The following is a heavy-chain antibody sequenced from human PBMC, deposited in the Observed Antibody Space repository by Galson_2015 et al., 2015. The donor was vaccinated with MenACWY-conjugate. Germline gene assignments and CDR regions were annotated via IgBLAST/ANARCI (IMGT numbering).Heavy chain of an antibody. CDR3: SWGRNPTVKSMYLDY. J-gene: IGHJ4*02. CDR1: GFTFSSYD. V-gene: IGHV3-48*03. Sequence: SLRLSCAASGFTFSSYDIHWVRQAPGKGLEWISYISPGGGTKYYADSAKGRFTISRDDAENSLFLQLSSLRDEDTAVYYCSWGRNPTVKSMYLDYWGQGTLVTVSS. D-gene: IGHD1-14*01. CDR2: ISPGGGTK.